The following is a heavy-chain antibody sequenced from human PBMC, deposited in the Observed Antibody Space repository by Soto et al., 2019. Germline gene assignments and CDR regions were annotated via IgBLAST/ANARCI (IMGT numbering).Heavy chain of an antibody. D-gene: IGHD6-19*01. CDR1: GDSVSSNSAA. CDR3: ARGVAIAVAGTWDAFDI. V-gene: IGHV6-1*01. CDR2: TYYRSKWYN. J-gene: IGHJ3*02. Sequence: KQSQTLSLTCAISGDSVSSNSAAWNWIRQSPSRGLEWLGRTYYRSKWYNDYAVSVKSRITINPDTSKNQFSLQLNSVTPEDTAVYYCARGVAIAVAGTWDAFDIWGQGTMVTVSS.